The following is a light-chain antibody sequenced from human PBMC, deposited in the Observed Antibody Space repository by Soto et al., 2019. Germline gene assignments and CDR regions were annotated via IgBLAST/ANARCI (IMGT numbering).Light chain of an antibody. J-gene: IGKJ1*01. V-gene: IGKV1-5*01. CDR2: DAS. CDR3: QQYNSYSGT. Sequence: DIQMTQSPSTLSASVGDRVTITCRASQSISSWLAWYQQKPGKAPKLLIYDASSLESGVPSRFSGSGPGTEFTLTISSLQPDDFATYYCQQYNSYSGTFGQGPKVDIK. CDR1: QSISSW.